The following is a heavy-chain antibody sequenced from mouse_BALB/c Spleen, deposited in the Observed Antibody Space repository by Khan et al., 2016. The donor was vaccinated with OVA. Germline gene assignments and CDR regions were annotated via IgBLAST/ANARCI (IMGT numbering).Heavy chain of an antibody. J-gene: IGHJ2*01. CDR1: GFSLTRHG. Sequence: QVQLKESGPGLVAPSQSLSITCTVSGFSLTRHGIHWVRQPPGKGLEWLGIIWAGGSTNYNSALTSRLSITKDSSKSQVFLKMNSLQTDDTAIYYCARNREPDYFDYWGQGTTLTVSS. V-gene: IGHV2-9*02. CDR3: ARNREPDYFDY. CDR2: IWAGGST.